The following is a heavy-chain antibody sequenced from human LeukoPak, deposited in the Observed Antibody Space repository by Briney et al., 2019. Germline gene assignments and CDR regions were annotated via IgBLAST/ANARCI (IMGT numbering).Heavy chain of an antibody. Sequence: SETLSLTCTVSGGSISSYYWSWIRQPAGKGLEWIGRIYISGSTNYNPSLKSRVTMSVDTSKNQFSLKLSSVTAADTAVYYCARAEYSSSSVYFDYWGQGTLVTVSS. J-gene: IGHJ4*02. CDR1: GGSISSYY. CDR2: IYISGST. D-gene: IGHD6-6*01. CDR3: ARAEYSSSSVYFDY. V-gene: IGHV4-4*07.